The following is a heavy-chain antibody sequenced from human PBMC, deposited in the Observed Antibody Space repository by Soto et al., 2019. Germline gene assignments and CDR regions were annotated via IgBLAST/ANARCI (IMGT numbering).Heavy chain of an antibody. CDR1: GFTFSSYA. CDR2: ISGSGGST. J-gene: IGHJ6*04. CDR3: AKAVHDSSGYFSYYYYYYGMDV. V-gene: IGHV3-23*01. Sequence: GGSLRLSCAASGFTFSSYAMSWVRQAPGKGLEWVSAISGSGGSTYYADSVKGRFTISRDNSKNTLYLQMNSLRAEDTAVYYCAKAVHDSSGYFSYYYYYYGMDVWGKGSTVTVYS. D-gene: IGHD3-22*01.